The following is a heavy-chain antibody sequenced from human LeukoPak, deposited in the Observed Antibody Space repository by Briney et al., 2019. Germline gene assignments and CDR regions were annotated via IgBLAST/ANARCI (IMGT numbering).Heavy chain of an antibody. J-gene: IGHJ4*02. CDR1: GGSFSGYY. CDR2: INHSGST. CDR3: AKVGAGSSPSLVWRTTFDY. Sequence: PSETLSLTCAVYGGSFSGYYWSWIRQPPGKGLEWIGEINHSGSTNYNPSLKSRVTISVDTSKSQFSLKLSSVTAADTAVYYCAKVGAGSSPSLVWRTTFDYWGQGTLVTVSS. V-gene: IGHV4-34*01. D-gene: IGHD2/OR15-2a*01.